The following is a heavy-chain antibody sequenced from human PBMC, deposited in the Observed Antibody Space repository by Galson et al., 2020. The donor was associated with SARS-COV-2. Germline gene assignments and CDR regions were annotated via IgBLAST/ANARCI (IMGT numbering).Heavy chain of an antibody. V-gene: IGHV3-30*18. D-gene: IGHD6-13*01. CDR1: GFTFSSYG. CDR3: AKFPSSSWENNAFDI. CDR2: ISYDGSNK. J-gene: IGHJ3*02. Sequence: GGSLRLSCAASGFTFSSYGMHWVRQAPGKGLEWVAVISYDGSNKYYADSVKGRFTISRDNSKNTLYLQINSLRAEDTAVYYCAKFPSSSWENNAFDIWGQGTMVTVSS.